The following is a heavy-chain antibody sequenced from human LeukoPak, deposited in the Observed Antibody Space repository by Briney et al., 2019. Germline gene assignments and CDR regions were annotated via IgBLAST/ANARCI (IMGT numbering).Heavy chain of an antibody. CDR2: IYYSGST. CDR3: ARGGVLLWFGEQMDAFDI. D-gene: IGHD3-10*01. CDR1: GGSISSYY. V-gene: IGHV4-59*12. Sequence: SETLSLTCTVSGGSISSYYWSWIRQPPGKGLEWIGYIYYSGSTNYNPSLKSRVTISVDTSKNQFSLKLSSVTAADTAVYYCARGGVLLWFGEQMDAFDIWGQGTMVTVSS. J-gene: IGHJ3*02.